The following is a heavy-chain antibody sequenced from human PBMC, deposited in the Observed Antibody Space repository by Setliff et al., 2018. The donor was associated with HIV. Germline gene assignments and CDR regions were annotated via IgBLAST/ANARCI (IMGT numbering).Heavy chain of an antibody. J-gene: IGHJ4*02. CDR3: ARGSDWHPD. CDR1: GDSISSGSY. D-gene: IGHD3-9*01. Sequence: SETLSLTCVVSGDSISSGSYWGWIRQPPGKGLEWIGSIYHRGGTYYNPSLKSRVTMSVDTSKNQFSLKLSSVTAADTAIYYCARGSDWHPDWGQGTLVTVSS. CDR2: IYHRGGT. V-gene: IGHV4-38-2*01.